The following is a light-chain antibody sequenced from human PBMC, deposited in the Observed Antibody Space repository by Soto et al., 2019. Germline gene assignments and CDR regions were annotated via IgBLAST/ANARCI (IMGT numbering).Light chain of an antibody. CDR3: QQRSNWPWT. Sequence: IVFTQSPATLSLSPWEIATLSCRASQSVSSYLAWYQQKPGQAPRLLIYDASNRATGIPARFSGSGSGTDFTLTISSLEPEDFAVYYCQQRSNWPWTFGQGTKVDI. V-gene: IGKV3-11*01. CDR1: QSVSSY. CDR2: DAS. J-gene: IGKJ1*01.